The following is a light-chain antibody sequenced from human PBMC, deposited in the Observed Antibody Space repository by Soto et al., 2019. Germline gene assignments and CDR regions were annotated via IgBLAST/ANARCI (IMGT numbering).Light chain of an antibody. CDR3: QQYGSSPRIFT. V-gene: IGKV3-20*01. J-gene: IGKJ3*01. CDR2: GAS. Sequence: EIVLTQSPGTLSLSPGERATLSCRASQSVSSSYLAWYQQKPGQAPRLLIYGASSRATGIPDRFSGSGSGTDLTLTISRLEPEDFAVYYCQQYGSSPRIFTFGPGTKVDIK. CDR1: QSVSSSY.